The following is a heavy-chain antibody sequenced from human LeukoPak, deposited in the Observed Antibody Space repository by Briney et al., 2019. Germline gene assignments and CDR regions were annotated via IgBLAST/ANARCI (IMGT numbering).Heavy chain of an antibody. D-gene: IGHD3-10*02. CDR1: GGSISSYY. J-gene: IGHJ6*03. CDR2: IHYSGST. Sequence: PSETLSLTCTVSGGSISSYYWSWLRQPPGKGLEYIGYIHYSGSTNYSPSLKSRVTISVDTSKNQFSLKLTSVTAADAAVYYCARDRGFTMLSYMDVWGKGTTVTVSS. CDR3: ARDRGFTMLSYMDV. V-gene: IGHV4-59*01.